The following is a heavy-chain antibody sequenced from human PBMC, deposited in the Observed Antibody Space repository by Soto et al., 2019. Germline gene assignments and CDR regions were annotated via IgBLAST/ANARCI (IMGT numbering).Heavy chain of an antibody. CDR3: ARGGYYDSSGSRNYHYYGMEV. J-gene: IGHJ6*02. CDR2: ISPYNDDT. CDR1: GYTFSSYG. V-gene: IGHV1-18*01. D-gene: IGHD3-22*01. Sequence: QAQLVQSGAEVKKPGASVKVSCKASGYTFSSYGISWVRQAPGQGLEWLGWISPYNDDTNYAQKLQGRVTMTTDTYTRAADMDLRSLRSDDTAVYYCARGGYYDSSGSRNYHYYGMEVWGQGTTVTVSS.